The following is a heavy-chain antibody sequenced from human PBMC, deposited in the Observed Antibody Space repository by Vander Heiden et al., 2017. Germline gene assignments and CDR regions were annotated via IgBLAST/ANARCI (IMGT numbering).Heavy chain of an antibody. V-gene: IGHV3-33*01. J-gene: IGHJ4*02. CDR2: IWYDGSNK. CDR1: GFTFSSYG. Sequence: QVQLVESGGGVVQPGRSLRLSCAASGFTFSSYGLHWVRQAPGKGLEWVAVIWYDGSNKYYADSVKGRFTISRDNSKNTLYLQMNSLRAEDTAVYYCARDGFRIQLWLPQSGYFDYWGQGTLVTVSS. D-gene: IGHD5-18*01. CDR3: ARDGFRIQLWLPQSGYFDY.